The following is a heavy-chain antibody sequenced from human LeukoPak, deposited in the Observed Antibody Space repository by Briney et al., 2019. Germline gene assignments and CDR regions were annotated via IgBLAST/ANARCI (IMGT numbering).Heavy chain of an antibody. Sequence: SETLSLTCTVSGGSIRSYYWSWIRQPPGKGLEWIGYIYYSGSTNYNPSLKSRVTISVDTSKNQFSLKLSSVTAADTAVYYCARDIVGATDYWGQGTLVTVSS. D-gene: IGHD1-26*01. CDR1: GGSIRSYY. J-gene: IGHJ4*02. CDR3: ARDIVGATDY. V-gene: IGHV4-59*01. CDR2: IYYSGST.